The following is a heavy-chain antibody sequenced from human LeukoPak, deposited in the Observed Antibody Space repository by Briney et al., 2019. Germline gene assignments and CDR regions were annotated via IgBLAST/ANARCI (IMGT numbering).Heavy chain of an antibody. CDR3: ARVGDFSVAAFDI. Sequence: GGSLRLSCAASGFTFSRFWMSWVRQAPGKGLEWVANIKQDGSEKNYVDSVKGRFTISRDTSKNTLYLQMGSLRAEDMAVYYCARVGDFSVAAFDIWGQGTMVTVSS. J-gene: IGHJ3*02. CDR1: GFTFSRFW. CDR2: IKQDGSEK. D-gene: IGHD3-16*01. V-gene: IGHV3-7*01.